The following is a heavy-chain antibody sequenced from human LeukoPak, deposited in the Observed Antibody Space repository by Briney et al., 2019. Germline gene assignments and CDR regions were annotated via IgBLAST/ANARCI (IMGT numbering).Heavy chain of an antibody. CDR2: ISSSGSTI. D-gene: IGHD2-21*02. J-gene: IGHJ4*02. CDR1: GFNFSDYY. Sequence: GGSLRLSCAASGFNFSDYYMTWIRQAPGKGLEWVSCISSSGSTIFYADSVKGRFTISRDNAKSSLFLQMNSLRAEDTAVYYCARVNRVTAIQELDYWGQGTLVNVSS. CDR3: ARVNRVTAIQELDY. V-gene: IGHV3-11*01.